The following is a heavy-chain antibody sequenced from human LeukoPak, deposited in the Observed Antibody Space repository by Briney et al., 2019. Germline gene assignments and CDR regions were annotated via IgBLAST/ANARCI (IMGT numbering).Heavy chain of an antibody. Sequence: PSETLSLTCTVSGGSISSYYWSWIRQPPGKGLEWIGYIYYSGSTNYNPSLKSRVTISVDTSKNQFSLKLSSVTAADTAVYYCARARCSSGWSDAFDIWGQGTMVTVSS. CDR1: GGSISSYY. D-gene: IGHD6-19*01. CDR2: IYYSGST. CDR3: ARARCSSGWSDAFDI. V-gene: IGHV4-59*01. J-gene: IGHJ3*02.